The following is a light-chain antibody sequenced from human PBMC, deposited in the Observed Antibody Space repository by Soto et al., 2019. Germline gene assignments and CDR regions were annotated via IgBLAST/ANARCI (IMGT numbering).Light chain of an antibody. CDR3: QQYNTYLTWS. Sequence: DTQMTQSPSTLSASVGDRVTITCRASQSVSMWLAWYQQKSGKVPRLLIYAASELESGVPSRFSGSGSGTEFTLTISSLQPEDAATYYCQQYNTYLTWSFGQGTKVEIK. V-gene: IGKV1-5*01. J-gene: IGKJ1*01. CDR1: QSVSMW. CDR2: AAS.